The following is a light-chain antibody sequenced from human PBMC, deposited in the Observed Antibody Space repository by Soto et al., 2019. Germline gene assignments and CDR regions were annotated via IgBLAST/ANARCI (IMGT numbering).Light chain of an antibody. Sequence: ESVLTQSPGTLSLSPGERATLSCRASQSVSSNYLAWYQQKPGQAPRLLIYGASTRATGVPARFSGSGSGTDFTLTISSLQPEDFATYYCLQDYNYPWTFGQGTKVE. CDR3: LQDYNYPWT. J-gene: IGKJ1*01. CDR2: GAS. V-gene: IGKV3D-7*01. CDR1: QSVSSNY.